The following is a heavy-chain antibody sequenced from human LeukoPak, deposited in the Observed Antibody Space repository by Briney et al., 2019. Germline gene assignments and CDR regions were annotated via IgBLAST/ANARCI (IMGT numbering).Heavy chain of an antibody. Sequence: SETLSLTWTVSGGSISSYYWSWIRQPPGKGLEWIGYIYYSGSTNYNPSLKSRVTISVDTSKNQFSLKLSSVTAADTAVYYCAREYSYGHGFDYWGQGTLVTVSS. CDR1: GGSISSYY. J-gene: IGHJ4*02. CDR2: IYYSGST. D-gene: IGHD5-18*01. CDR3: AREYSYGHGFDY. V-gene: IGHV4-59*01.